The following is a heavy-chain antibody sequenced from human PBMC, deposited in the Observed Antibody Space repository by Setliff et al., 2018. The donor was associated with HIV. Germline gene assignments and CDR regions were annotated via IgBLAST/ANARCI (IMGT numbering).Heavy chain of an antibody. D-gene: IGHD5-18*01. CDR3: AVSRGYSYGFGY. V-gene: IGHV4-34*01. CDR1: GGSFSGYY. Sequence: PSETLSLTCAVYGGSFSGYYWSWIRQPPGKVLEWIGEINHSGSTNYNPSLKSRVTISVDTPKNQFSLKLSSVTAADTAVYYCAVSRGYSYGFGYWGQGTLVTVSS. CDR2: INHSGST. J-gene: IGHJ4*02.